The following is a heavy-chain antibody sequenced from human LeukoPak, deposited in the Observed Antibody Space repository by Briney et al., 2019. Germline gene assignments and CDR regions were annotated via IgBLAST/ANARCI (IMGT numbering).Heavy chain of an antibody. V-gene: IGHV1-3*01. D-gene: IGHD2-2*01. CDR1: GYTFSAYV. Sequence: ASVKVSCKTSGYTFSAYVIQWVRQAPGQGLEWMGWINVGNGNTKYSQNFQDRVTITRDTSASTAYMELSSLKSEDTAVYYCARDSFGTSRPSDCWGQGTLVTVSS. CDR3: ARDSFGTSRPSDC. CDR2: INVGNGNT. J-gene: IGHJ4*02.